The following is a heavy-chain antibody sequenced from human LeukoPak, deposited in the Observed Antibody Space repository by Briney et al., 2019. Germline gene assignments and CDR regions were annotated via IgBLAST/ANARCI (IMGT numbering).Heavy chain of an antibody. J-gene: IGHJ4*02. CDR2: IYHSGST. D-gene: IGHD5-12*01. Sequence: LETLSLTCAVSGYSISSGYYWGWIRQPPGKGLEWIGSIYHSGSTYYNPSLKSRVTISVDTSKNQFSLKLSSVTAADTAVYYCARWDSGYDYFDYWGQGTLVTVSS. V-gene: IGHV4-38-2*01. CDR3: ARWDSGYDYFDY. CDR1: GYSISSGYY.